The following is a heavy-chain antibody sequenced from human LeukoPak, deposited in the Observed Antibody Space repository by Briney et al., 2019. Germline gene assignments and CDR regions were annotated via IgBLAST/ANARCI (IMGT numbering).Heavy chain of an antibody. Sequence: GGSLRLSCAAFGFTFSSYSMNWVRQAPGKGLEWVSYISSSSSTIYYADSVKGRFTISRDNSKNTLYLQMNSLRAEDTAVYYCARGPFLNEDAFDIWGQGTMVTVSS. CDR3: ARGPFLNEDAFDI. V-gene: IGHV3-48*01. J-gene: IGHJ3*02. CDR1: GFTFSSYS. CDR2: ISSSSSTI.